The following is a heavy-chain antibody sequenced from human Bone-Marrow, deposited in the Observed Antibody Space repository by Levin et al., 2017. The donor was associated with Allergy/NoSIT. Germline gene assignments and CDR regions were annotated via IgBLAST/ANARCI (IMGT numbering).Heavy chain of an antibody. Sequence: SLKISCAASGFTFDDYAMHWVRQGPGKGLEWVSGISWNSGDIGYADSVKGRFTISRDNAKNSLYLQMNSLRAEDTAFYYCAKGGSAGGTLTYFDYWGQGTLVTVSS. CDR2: ISWNSGDI. J-gene: IGHJ4*02. CDR1: GFTFDDYA. CDR3: AKGGSAGGTLTYFDY. V-gene: IGHV3-9*01. D-gene: IGHD1-1*01.